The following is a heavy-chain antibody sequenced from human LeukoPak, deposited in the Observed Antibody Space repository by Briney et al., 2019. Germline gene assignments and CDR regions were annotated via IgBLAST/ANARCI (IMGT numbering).Heavy chain of an antibody. D-gene: IGHD2-2*01. CDR3: ASTECTDTRCSGANWFDP. J-gene: IGHJ5*02. CDR2: IYYSGSTY. V-gene: IGHV4-30-4*08. CDR1: GGSISRGDYY. Sequence: SQTLSLTCTVSGGSISRGDYYWSWIRQSPGKGLEWIGCIYYSGSTYYYNPSLKSRITISVDASKNQFSLKLSSVTAADTAIYYCASTECTDTRCSGANWFDPWGQGNLVTVSS.